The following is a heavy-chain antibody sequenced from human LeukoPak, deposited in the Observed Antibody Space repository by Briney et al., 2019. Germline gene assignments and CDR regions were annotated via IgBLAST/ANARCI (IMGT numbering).Heavy chain of an antibody. CDR2: ISYDGSNK. J-gene: IGHJ6*04. V-gene: IGHV3-30*18. CDR3: AKHTGGWYYYGMDV. CDR1: GFTFSSYA. D-gene: IGHD3-10*01. Sequence: GGSLRLSCAASGFTFSSYAMHWVRQAPGKGLEWVAVISYDGSNKYYADSVKGRFTISRDNSKNTLYLQMNSLRAEDTAVYYCAKHTGGWYYYGMDVWGKGTTVTVSS.